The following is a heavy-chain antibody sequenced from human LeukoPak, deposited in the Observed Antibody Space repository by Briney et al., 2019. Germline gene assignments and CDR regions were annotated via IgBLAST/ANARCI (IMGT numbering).Heavy chain of an antibody. CDR2: IYSNGNT. V-gene: IGHV4-59*01. CDR1: GVSISSYY. D-gene: IGHD1-26*01. CDR3: ARGLVGLTPHAGVFQI. Sequence: SETLSLTCTVSGVSISSYYWSWIRQPPGKGLEWIAYIYSNGNTNSNPSLKSRVTIAVDTSQSQFSLKLSSVTAADTAVYYCARGLVGLTPHAGVFQIWGQGTKVTVSS. J-gene: IGHJ3*02.